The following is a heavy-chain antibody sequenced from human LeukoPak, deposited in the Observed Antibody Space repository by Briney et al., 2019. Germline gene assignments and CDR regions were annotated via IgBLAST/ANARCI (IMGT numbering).Heavy chain of an antibody. CDR2: IYYSGST. V-gene: IGHV4-31*03. CDR1: GGSISSGGYY. CDR3: ARDHTSYYYGSGSYLRWFDP. D-gene: IGHD3-10*01. Sequence: SETLSLTRTVSGGSISSGGYYWSWIRQHPGKGLEWIGYIYYSGSTYYNPSPKSRVTISVDTSKNQFSLKLSSVTAADTAVYYCARDHTSYYYGSGSYLRWFDPWGQGTLVTVSS. J-gene: IGHJ5*02.